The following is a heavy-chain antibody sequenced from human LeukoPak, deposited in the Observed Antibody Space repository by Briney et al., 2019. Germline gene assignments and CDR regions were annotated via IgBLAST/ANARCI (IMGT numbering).Heavy chain of an antibody. CDR3: ARRASYDYVWGSYRALYYFDY. D-gene: IGHD3-16*02. V-gene: IGHV4-59*10. Sequence: SETLSLTCAVYGGSFSGYYWSWIRQPAGKGLEWIGRIYTSGSTNYNPSLKSRVTISVDTSKNQFSLKLSSVTAADTAVYYCARRASYDYVWGSYRALYYFDYWGQGTLVTVSS. CDR2: IYTSGST. CDR1: GGSFSGYY. J-gene: IGHJ4*02.